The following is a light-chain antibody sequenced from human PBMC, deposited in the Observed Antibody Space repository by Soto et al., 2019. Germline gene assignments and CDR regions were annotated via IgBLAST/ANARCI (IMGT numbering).Light chain of an antibody. CDR1: QSLLHSNGYNY. J-gene: IGKJ1*01. CDR2: LGS. CDR3: MQTLQSWT. Sequence: DIVMTQSPLSLPVTPGEPASISCRSSQSLLHSNGYNYLDWYLQKPGQSPQLLIYLGSNRASGVPDRFSGSGSGTDFTLEISRVEAEDVGVYYSMQTLQSWTFGQGTKVEIK. V-gene: IGKV2-28*01.